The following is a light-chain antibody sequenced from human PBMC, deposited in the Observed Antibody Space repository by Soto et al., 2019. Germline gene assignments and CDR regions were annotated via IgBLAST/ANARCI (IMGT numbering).Light chain of an antibody. V-gene: IGKV1-9*01. CDR2: GAS. CDR1: QGISSF. J-gene: IGKJ3*01. CDR3: QQHNSSPFP. Sequence: IQLTQSPSSLSASVGDRVTITCRASQGISSFFAWYQQKPGKAPTLLIYGASSLPSGVPSRFSGSGSRTDFTLTIGILQPEDFATYYCQQHNSSPFPFGPGTKVDIK.